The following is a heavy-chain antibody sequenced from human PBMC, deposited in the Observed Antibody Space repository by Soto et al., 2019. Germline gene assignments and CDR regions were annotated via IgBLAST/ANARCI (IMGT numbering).Heavy chain of an antibody. CDR3: ARGSGIAAAGNIRGYYGMDV. Sequence: PSETLSLTCTVSGGSISSYYWSWIRQPPGKGLEWIGYIYYSGSTNYNPSLKSRVTISVDTSKNQFSLKLSSVTAADTAAYYCARGSGIAAAGNIRGYYGMDVWGQGTTVTVSS. V-gene: IGHV4-59*12. CDR1: GGSISSYY. CDR2: IYYSGST. J-gene: IGHJ6*02. D-gene: IGHD6-13*01.